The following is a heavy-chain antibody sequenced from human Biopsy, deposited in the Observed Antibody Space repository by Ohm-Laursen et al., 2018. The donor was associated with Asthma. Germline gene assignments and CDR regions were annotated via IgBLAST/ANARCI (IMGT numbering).Heavy chain of an antibody. CDR2: INSVFGTT. CDR1: GGTFNTYV. Sequence: GDSVKVSCKSLGGTFNTYVIGRVRQAPGQGLEWMGGINSVFGTTTYPQKFQDRVTITADDSTSTVYMELSSLRSEDTAVYYCARKAGSCISRTCYSLDFWGQGTLVTVSS. V-gene: IGHV1-69*13. J-gene: IGHJ4*02. D-gene: IGHD2-2*01. CDR3: ARKAGSCISRTCYSLDF.